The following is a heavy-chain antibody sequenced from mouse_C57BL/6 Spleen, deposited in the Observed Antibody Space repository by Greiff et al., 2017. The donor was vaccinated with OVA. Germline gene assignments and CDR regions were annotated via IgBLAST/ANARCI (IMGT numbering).Heavy chain of an antibody. V-gene: IGHV14-1*01. J-gene: IGHJ3*01. CDR2: IDPEDGDT. Sequence: VQLQQSGAELVRPGASVKLSCTASGFNIKDYYMHWVKQRPEQGLEWIGRIDPEDGDTDYAPKFQGKATMTADTSSNTAYLQLSSLTSEDTAVYYCTTSETAQAPFAYWGQGTLVTVSA. D-gene: IGHD3-2*02. CDR1: GFNIKDYY. CDR3: TTSETAQAPFAY.